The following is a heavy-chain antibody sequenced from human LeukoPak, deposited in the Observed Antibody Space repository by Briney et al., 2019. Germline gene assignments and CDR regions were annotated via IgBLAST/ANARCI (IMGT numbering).Heavy chain of an antibody. CDR3: ARRDSSRSFDY. Sequence: GGSLRLSCAASGFTISNNYMNWVRQAPGKGLEWVSLIYSGGDTYYADSVEGRFTISRDHPKNTPYLQMNSLRVEDTAVYYCARRDSSRSFDYWGQGTLVTVSS. CDR2: IYSGGDT. V-gene: IGHV3-66*01. CDR1: GFTISNNY. J-gene: IGHJ4*02. D-gene: IGHD6-6*01.